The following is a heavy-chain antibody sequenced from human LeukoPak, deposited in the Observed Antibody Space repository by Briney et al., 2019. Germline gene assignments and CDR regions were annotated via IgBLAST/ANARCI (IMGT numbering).Heavy chain of an antibody. Sequence: SETLSLTCAVYGGSFSGYYWSWIRQPPGKGLEWIGEINHSGSTNYNPSLKSRVTISVDTSKNQFSPKLSSVTAADTAVYYCARGRDTWYSSSWYSRQGPPKEKYFDYWGQGTLVTVSS. CDR2: INHSGST. V-gene: IGHV4-34*01. D-gene: IGHD6-13*01. CDR3: ARGRDTWYSSSWYSRQGPPKEKYFDY. CDR1: GGSFSGYY. J-gene: IGHJ4*02.